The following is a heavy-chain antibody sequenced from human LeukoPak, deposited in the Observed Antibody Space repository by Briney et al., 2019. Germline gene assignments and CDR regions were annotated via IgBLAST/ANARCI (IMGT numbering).Heavy chain of an antibody. V-gene: IGHV4-61*02. CDR1: GGSISSGSYY. CDR3: ARASKDYYDSSGYIGY. Sequence: SQTLSLTCTVSGGSISSGSYYWSWIRQPAGKGLEWIGRIYTSGSTNYSPSLKSRVTISVDTSKNQFSLKLSSVTAADTAVYYCARASKDYYDSSGYIGYWGQGTLVTVSS. D-gene: IGHD3-22*01. J-gene: IGHJ4*02. CDR2: IYTSGST.